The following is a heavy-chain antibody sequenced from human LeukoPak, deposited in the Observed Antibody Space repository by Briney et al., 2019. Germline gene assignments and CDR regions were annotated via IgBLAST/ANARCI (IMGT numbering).Heavy chain of an antibody. Sequence: GASVKVSCKASGYTFTGYYMHWARQAPGQGLEWMGWINPNSGGTNYAQKFQGRVTMTRDTSISTAYMELSRLRSDDTAVYYCARGYIVVVPADVPVDYWGQGTLVTVSS. CDR3: ARGYIVVVPADVPVDY. D-gene: IGHD2-2*01. CDR2: INPNSGGT. J-gene: IGHJ4*02. V-gene: IGHV1-2*02. CDR1: GYTFTGYY.